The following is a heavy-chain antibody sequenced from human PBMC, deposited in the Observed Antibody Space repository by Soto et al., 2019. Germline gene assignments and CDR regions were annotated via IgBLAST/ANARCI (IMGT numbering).Heavy chain of an antibody. CDR2: ISGSGGST. V-gene: IGHV3-23*01. CDR1: GFTFSSYA. CDR3: ANSPIFCSGGSCYPPDDAFDI. D-gene: IGHD2-15*01. J-gene: IGHJ3*02. Sequence: PGGSLRLSCAASGFTFSSYAMSWVRQAPGKGLEWVSAISGSGGSTYYADSVKGRFTISRDNSKNTLYLQMNSLRAEDTAVYYCANSPIFCSGGSCYPPDDAFDIWGQGKMVTVSS.